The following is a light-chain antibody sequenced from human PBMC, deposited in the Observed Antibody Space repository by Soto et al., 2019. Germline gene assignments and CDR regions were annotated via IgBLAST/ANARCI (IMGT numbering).Light chain of an antibody. V-gene: IGLV2-11*01. CDR3: CSYVGTPL. Sequence: QSVLTQPRSVSGSPGQSVTISCTGTSGNVGGYNYVSWYQQHPGRAPKLVIFDVNKRPSGVPDRLSGSKSGNTASLTISGLQAEDEADYYCCSYVGTPLVGGGTKLTVL. J-gene: IGLJ2*01. CDR1: SGNVGGYNY. CDR2: DVN.